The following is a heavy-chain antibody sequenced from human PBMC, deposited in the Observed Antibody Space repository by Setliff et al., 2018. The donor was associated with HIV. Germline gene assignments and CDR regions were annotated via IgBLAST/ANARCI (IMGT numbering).Heavy chain of an antibody. V-gene: IGHV4-38-2*02. Sequence: ETLSLTCSVSGSSISDHYWWAWVRQAPGKGLEYIGTIFHRGGTFNNPSLKSRVTMSVDTSKNQFSLKLTSVTAADTAIYYCLRETGVNVAADGRGYHTFDFWGRGTMVTVSS. CDR3: LRETGVNVAADGRGYHTFDF. CDR2: IFHRGGT. D-gene: IGHD2-8*02. CDR1: GSSISDHYW. J-gene: IGHJ3*01.